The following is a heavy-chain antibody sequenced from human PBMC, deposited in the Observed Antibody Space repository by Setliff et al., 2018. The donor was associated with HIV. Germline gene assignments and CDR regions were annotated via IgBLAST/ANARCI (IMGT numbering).Heavy chain of an antibody. V-gene: IGHV4-59*08. Sequence: SLTCTVSGGSISTYYWSWIRQPPGKGLEWIGSIYFTGSSDNNPSLKSRVTLSVDTSKKQFSLKLSSVSAADTAVYYCARRWKSSQYYDFWSPRSSYFDFWGQGMLVTVSS. CDR3: ARRWKSSQYYDFWSPRSSYFDF. CDR1: GGSISTYY. D-gene: IGHD3-3*01. CDR2: IYFTGSS. J-gene: IGHJ4*02.